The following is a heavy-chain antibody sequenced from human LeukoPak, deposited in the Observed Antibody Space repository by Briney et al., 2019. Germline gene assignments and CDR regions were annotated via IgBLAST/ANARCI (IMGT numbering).Heavy chain of an antibody. CDR2: IYYSGST. Sequence: PSETLSLTCTVSGGSVSSGSYYWSWIRQPPGKGPEWVGYIYYSGSTNYNPSLKSRVTISVDTSKNQFSLKLSSVTAADTAVYYCAGGPTVTRTYAFDIWGQGTMVTVSS. D-gene: IGHD4-17*01. J-gene: IGHJ3*02. V-gene: IGHV4-61*01. CDR3: AGGPTVTRTYAFDI. CDR1: GGSVSSGSYY.